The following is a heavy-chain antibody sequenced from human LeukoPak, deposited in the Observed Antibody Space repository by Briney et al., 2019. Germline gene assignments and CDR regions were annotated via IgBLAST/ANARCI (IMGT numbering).Heavy chain of an antibody. V-gene: IGHV4-4*07. CDR1: GGSISSYY. J-gene: IGHJ5*02. D-gene: IGHD4-11*01. CDR3: ARDLYSNYGNWFDP. CDR2: IYTSGST. Sequence: PSETLSLTCTVSGGSISSYYWSWIRQPAGKGLEWIGRIYTSGSTNYNPSLRSRVTMSVDTSKNQFSLKLSSVTAADTAVYYCARDLYSNYGNWFDPWGQGTLVTVSS.